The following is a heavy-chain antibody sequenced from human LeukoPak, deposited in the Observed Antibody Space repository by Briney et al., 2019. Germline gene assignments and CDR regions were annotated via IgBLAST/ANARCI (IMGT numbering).Heavy chain of an antibody. CDR3: AREVRGIVVVPAAIEDAFDI. J-gene: IGHJ3*02. Sequence: SVKVSCKASGYTFTSYGISWVRQAPGQGLEWMGGIIPIFGTANYAQKFQGRVTITTDESTSTAYMELSSLRSEDTAVYYCAREVRGIVVVPAAIEDAFDIWGQGTMVTVSS. D-gene: IGHD2-2*01. CDR2: IIPIFGTA. V-gene: IGHV1-69*05. CDR1: GYTFTSYG.